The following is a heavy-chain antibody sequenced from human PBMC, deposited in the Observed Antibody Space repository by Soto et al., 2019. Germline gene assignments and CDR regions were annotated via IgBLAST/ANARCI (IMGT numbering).Heavy chain of an antibody. Sequence: EVQLEESGGGLVQPGGSLRLSCAASGFSFRSYSMNWVRQAPGKGLEWLSDISSSSYTIYYADSVKGRFTISRDNAKNSLYLQMDSLRVEDTAVYYCARELEYCSNGVCYPYFDSWGQGTLVTVSS. CDR2: ISSSSYTI. CDR1: GFSFRSYS. V-gene: IGHV3-48*04. D-gene: IGHD2-8*01. J-gene: IGHJ4*02. CDR3: ARELEYCSNGVCYPYFDS.